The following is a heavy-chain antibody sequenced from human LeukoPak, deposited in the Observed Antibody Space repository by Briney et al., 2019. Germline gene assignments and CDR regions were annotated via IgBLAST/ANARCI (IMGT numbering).Heavy chain of an antibody. J-gene: IGHJ4*02. D-gene: IGHD4-17*01. CDR3: ASALTTVTPHFHC. V-gene: IGHV3-74*01. Sequence: GGSLRLSCAASGFTFSSYWMHWVPQPPGTGLVWVSRIDTDGSRATYADSVKGRFTISRDNAENTVYLQMNSLTVEDTGVYYCASALTTVTPHFHCWGQGTLVTVSS. CDR2: IDTDGSRA. CDR1: GFTFSSYW.